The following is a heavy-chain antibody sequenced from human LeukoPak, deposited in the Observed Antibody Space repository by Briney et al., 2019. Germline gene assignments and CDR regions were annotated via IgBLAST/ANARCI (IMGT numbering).Heavy chain of an antibody. CDR1: GGSISSYY. CDR2: IYYSGST. J-gene: IGHJ3*02. D-gene: IGHD1-26*01. V-gene: IGHV4-59*01. CDR3: ARRLVYSGSHRDAFDI. Sequence: PSETLSLTCTVSGGSISSYYWSWIWQPPGKGLELIGYIYYSGSTNYNPSLRSRVTISVDTSKNQFSLKLSSVTAADTAVYYCARRLVYSGSHRDAFDIWGQGTMVTVSS.